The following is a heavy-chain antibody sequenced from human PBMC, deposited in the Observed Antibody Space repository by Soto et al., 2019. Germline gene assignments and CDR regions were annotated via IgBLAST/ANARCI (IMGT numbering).Heavy chain of an antibody. V-gene: IGHV3-23*01. CDR2: ISGSGGLPDYTT. D-gene: IGHD2-15*01. J-gene: IGHJ4*02. CDR3: AKLRAADFDY. Sequence: GGSLRLSCEASGFTFNSYAMSWIRQAPGKGLEWVAGISGSGGLPDYTTDYADSVKGRFTISRDSSKKTVYLQMNSLTADDTAIYYCAKLRAADFDYWGQGXLVTVSS. CDR1: GFTFNSYA.